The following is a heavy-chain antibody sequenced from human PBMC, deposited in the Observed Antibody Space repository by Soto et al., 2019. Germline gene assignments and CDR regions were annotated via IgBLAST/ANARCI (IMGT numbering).Heavy chain of an antibody. CDR2: SNGGGTT. CDR3: AKPPGFNNVVPAYFDY. D-gene: IGHD2-15*01. CDR1: GFTVSSNY. V-gene: IGHV3-53*01. Sequence: PGGSLRLSCAASGFTVSSNYMSWVRQAPGKGLEWVSDSNGGGTTNYADSVRGRFTISRDNSRNTVYLQMNSLRAEDTAVYFCAKPPGFNNVVPAYFDYWGGGTRVTVSS. J-gene: IGHJ4*02.